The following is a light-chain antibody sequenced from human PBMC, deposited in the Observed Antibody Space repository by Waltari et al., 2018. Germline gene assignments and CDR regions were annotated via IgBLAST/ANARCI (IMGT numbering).Light chain of an antibody. CDR1: QSVLYSSNNANY. J-gene: IGKJ2*01. CDR3: QQYYSSPPT. CDR2: WAS. Sequence: DIVMTQSPDSLAVSLGEGATVNRESRQSVLYSSNNANYLAGYQQKPGQPPKLLISWASIRDSGVPDRFSGSGSGTSFTLTINSLQAEDVATYYCQQYYSSPPTFGQGTKLEIK. V-gene: IGKV4-1*01.